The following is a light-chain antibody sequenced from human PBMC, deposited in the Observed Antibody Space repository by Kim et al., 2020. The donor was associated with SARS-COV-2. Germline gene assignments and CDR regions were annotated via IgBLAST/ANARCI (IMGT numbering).Light chain of an antibody. J-gene: IGKJ1*01. V-gene: IGKV1-5*03. Sequence: SASVGDRVTITGRASQSISSWLAWYQQKPGKAPKLLIYKASSLESGVPSRCSGSGSGTEFTLTISSLQPDDFATYYCQQYNSYPTFGQGTKVDIK. CDR1: QSISSW. CDR2: KAS. CDR3: QQYNSYPT.